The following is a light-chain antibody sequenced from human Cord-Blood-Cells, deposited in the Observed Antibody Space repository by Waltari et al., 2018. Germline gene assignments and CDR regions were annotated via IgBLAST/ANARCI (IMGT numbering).Light chain of an antibody. V-gene: IGLV2-14*03. J-gene: IGLJ3*02. CDR1: SSDVGGYTY. CDR3: SSYTSSSTNWV. Sequence: QSALTQPASVSGSPGQSITISCTGTSSDVGGYTYVSWYQQHPGKAPKLMIYDVSNRPSGVSNRFSGSKSGNTASLTISGLQAEDEADYYCSSYTSSSTNWVFGRGTKLTVL. CDR2: DVS.